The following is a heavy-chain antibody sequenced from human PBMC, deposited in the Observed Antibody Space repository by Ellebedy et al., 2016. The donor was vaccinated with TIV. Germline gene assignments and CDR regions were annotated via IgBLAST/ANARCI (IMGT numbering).Heavy chain of an antibody. J-gene: IGHJ6*02. CDR1: GFTFSSYW. CDR2: IKQDGSEK. Sequence: GESLKISCAASGFTFSSYWMSWVRQAPGKGLEWVANIKQDGSEKYYVDSVKGRFTISRDNAKNSLYLQMNSLRAEDTAVYYCARAVLAAHDYYYGMDVWGQGTTVTVSS. CDR3: ARAVLAAHDYYYGMDV. V-gene: IGHV3-7*03. D-gene: IGHD6-6*01.